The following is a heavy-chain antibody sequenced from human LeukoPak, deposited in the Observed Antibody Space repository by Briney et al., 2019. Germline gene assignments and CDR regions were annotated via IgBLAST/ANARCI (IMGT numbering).Heavy chain of an antibody. D-gene: IGHD3-22*01. V-gene: IGHV4-4*07. Sequence: SETLSLTCTVSGGSISSYYWSWIRQPAGKGLEWIGRIYTSGSTNYNPSLKSRVTMSVDTSKNQFSLKLSSVTAADTAVYYCASSSYYYDSSGYYSYWGQGTLVTVSS. CDR1: GGSISSYY. CDR2: IYTSGST. J-gene: IGHJ4*02. CDR3: ASSSYYYDSSGYYSY.